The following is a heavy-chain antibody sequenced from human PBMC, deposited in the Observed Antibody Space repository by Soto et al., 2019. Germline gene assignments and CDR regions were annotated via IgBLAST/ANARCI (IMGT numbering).Heavy chain of an antibody. CDR3: AKGGYYGSGSYYNDYYYYYMDV. CDR1: GFTFGSYA. D-gene: IGHD3-10*01. V-gene: IGHV3-23*01. J-gene: IGHJ6*03. Sequence: EVQLLESGGGLVQPGGSLGPSCAASGFTFGSYAMSWVRKAQGKGLEWVSAISGRGGSTYYADSVKGRFTISRDNSKNTLYLQMNSLRAEDTAVYYCAKGGYYGSGSYYNDYYYYYMDVWGKGTTVTVSS. CDR2: ISGRGGST.